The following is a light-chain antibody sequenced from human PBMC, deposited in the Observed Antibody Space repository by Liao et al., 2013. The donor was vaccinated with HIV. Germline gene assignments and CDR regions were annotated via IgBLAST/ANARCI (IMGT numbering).Light chain of an antibody. Sequence: SYELTQPPSVSVSPGQTASITCSGDKWGDKYACWYQQKPGQSPVLVIYQDNKRPSGIPERFSGSNSGDTATLTISGTQAMDEADYYCQAWDSSTAVFGGGTKVTVL. CDR2: QDN. CDR1: KWGDKY. V-gene: IGLV3-1*01. CDR3: QAWDSSTAV. J-gene: IGLJ3*02.